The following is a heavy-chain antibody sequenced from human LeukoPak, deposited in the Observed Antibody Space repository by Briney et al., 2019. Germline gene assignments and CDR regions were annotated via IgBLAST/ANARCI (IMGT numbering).Heavy chain of an antibody. CDR3: ARGLGAVAGRIYDGFDM. D-gene: IGHD6-19*01. CDR2: IYFSGST. Sequence: TSETLSLTCTVSGGSISSHYWSWIRQPPGKGLEWIGYIYFSGSTNYNPSLKSRVTISIDTPNNQFSLKLSSVTAADTGVYYCARGLGAVAGRIYDGFDMWGQGTVVTVSS. V-gene: IGHV4-59*11. CDR1: GGSISSHY. J-gene: IGHJ3*02.